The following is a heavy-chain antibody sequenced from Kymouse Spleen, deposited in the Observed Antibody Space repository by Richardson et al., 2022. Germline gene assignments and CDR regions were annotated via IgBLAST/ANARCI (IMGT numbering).Heavy chain of an antibody. J-gene: IGHJ6*02. CDR3: ARAGYCSRHYYYYGMDV. Sequence: QVQLQQWGAGLLKPSETLSLTCAVYGGSFSGYYWSWIRQPPGKGLEWIGEINHSGSTNYNPSLKSRVTISVDTSKNQFSLKLSSVTAADTAVYYCARAGYCSRHYYYYGMDVWGQGTTVTVSS. CDR1: GGSFSGYY. CDR2: INHSGST. D-gene: IGHD2-2*02. V-gene: IGHV4-34*01.